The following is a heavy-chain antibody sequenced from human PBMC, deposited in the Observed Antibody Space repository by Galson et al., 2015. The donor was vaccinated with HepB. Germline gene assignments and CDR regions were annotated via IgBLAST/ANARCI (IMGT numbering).Heavy chain of an antibody. CDR3: AHIFMGYSSFSRSQFEAFGV. CDR1: GFSLTTSGVG. J-gene: IGHJ3*01. D-gene: IGHD5-12*01. CDR2: IFWDDDK. Sequence: PALVKPTQTLTLTCTLSGFSLTTSGVGVGWIRQPPGKALEWLTLIFWDDDKRYSPSLKSRLTIAKDTSKNQVVLTMTNMDPVDTGTYFCAHIFMGYSSFSRSQFEAFGVWGQGTMVTVSS. V-gene: IGHV2-5*02.